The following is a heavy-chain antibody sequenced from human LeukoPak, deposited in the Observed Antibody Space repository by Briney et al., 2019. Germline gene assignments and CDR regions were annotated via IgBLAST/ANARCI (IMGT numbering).Heavy chain of an antibody. J-gene: IGHJ4*02. CDR2: IYYSKNT. D-gene: IGHD5-18*01. Sequence: SETLSLTCTVSGGSISSSSAYWGWIRQPPGKGLERIGSIYYSKNTYYNPSLKSRVTISADTSKNQFSLTLGSVRATDTAVYYCVSPRGFSYGYFDYWGQGTLVTVSS. V-gene: IGHV4-39*01. CDR1: GGSISSSSAY. CDR3: VSPRGFSYGYFDY.